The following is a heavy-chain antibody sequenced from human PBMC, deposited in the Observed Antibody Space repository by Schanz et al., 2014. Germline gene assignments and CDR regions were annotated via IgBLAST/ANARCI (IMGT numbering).Heavy chain of an antibody. D-gene: IGHD3-10*01. CDR3: ARAQGVIRLYYGVDV. CDR2: ISFDGRNT. V-gene: IGHV3-30*03. J-gene: IGHJ6*02. Sequence: QVQLVESGGGVVQPGRSLRLSCAASGITLSGYGLHWVRQAPGKGLEWVGFISFDGRNTGYAHSVRGRFTISRDNSMNTVYLQMNSLRSDDAAVYYCARAQGVIRLYYGVDVWGQGTTXTVSS. CDR1: GITLSGYG.